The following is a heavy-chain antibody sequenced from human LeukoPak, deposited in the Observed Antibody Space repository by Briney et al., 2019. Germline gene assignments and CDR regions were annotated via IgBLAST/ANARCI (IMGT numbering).Heavy chain of an antibody. Sequence: GSLRLSCAASEFSVGSNYMTWVRQAPGKGLEWVSLIYSGGSTHYADSVKGRFTISRDNSKNTLYLQMGSLRAEDMAVYYCARLSDYDILTGNDTFDIWGQGTLVTVSS. J-gene: IGHJ3*02. CDR2: IYSGGST. D-gene: IGHD3-9*01. V-gene: IGHV3-66*04. CDR1: EFSVGSNY. CDR3: ARLSDYDILTGNDTFDI.